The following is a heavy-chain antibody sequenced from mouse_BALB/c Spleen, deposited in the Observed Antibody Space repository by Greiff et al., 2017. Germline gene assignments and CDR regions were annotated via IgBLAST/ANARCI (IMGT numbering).Heavy chain of an antibody. CDR1: GYSITSGYY. CDR3: ARDGDSSGYVDWFAY. Sequence: EVKLEESGPGLVKPSQSLSLTCSVTGYSITSGYYWNWIRQFPGNKLEWMGYISYDGSNNYNPSLKNRISITRDTSKNQFFLKLNSVTTEDTATHYCARDGDSSGYVDWFAYWGQGTLVTVSA. J-gene: IGHJ3*01. CDR2: ISYDGSN. D-gene: IGHD3-2*01. V-gene: IGHV3-6*02.